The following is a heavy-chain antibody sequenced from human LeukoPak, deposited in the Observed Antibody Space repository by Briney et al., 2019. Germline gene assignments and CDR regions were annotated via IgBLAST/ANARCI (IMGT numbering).Heavy chain of an antibody. CDR2: IYHSGST. Sequence: TSETLSLTCAVSGGSISSSNWWSWVRQPPGKGLEWIGEIYHSGSTNYNPSLKSRVTISVDKSKNQFSLKLSSVTAADTAVYYCARDSGGSGKIDAFDIWGQGTMVTVSS. J-gene: IGHJ3*02. D-gene: IGHD3-10*01. CDR1: GGSISSSNW. V-gene: IGHV4-4*02. CDR3: ARDSGGSGKIDAFDI.